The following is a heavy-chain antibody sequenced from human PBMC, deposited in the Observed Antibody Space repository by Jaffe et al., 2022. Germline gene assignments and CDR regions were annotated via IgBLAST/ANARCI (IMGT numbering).Heavy chain of an antibody. CDR1: GYTFTSYA. CDR3: ARVTVVNWNDLVY. J-gene: IGHJ4*02. V-gene: IGHV1-3*01. CDR2: INAGNGNT. Sequence: QVQLVQSGAEVKKPGASVKVSCKASGYTFTSYAMHWVRQAPGQRLEWMGWINAGNGNTKYSQKFQGRVTITRDTSASTAYMELSSLRSEDTAVYYCARVTVVNWNDLVYWGQGTLVTVSS. D-gene: IGHD1-1*01.